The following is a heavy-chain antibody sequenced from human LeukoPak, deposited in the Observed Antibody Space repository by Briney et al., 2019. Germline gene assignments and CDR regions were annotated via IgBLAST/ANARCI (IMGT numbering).Heavy chain of an antibody. V-gene: IGHV1-8*02. CDR1: GGTFSSYA. CDR3: ARGRTEQQLVPDY. D-gene: IGHD6-13*01. CDR2: MNPNSGNT. J-gene: IGHJ4*02. Sequence: ASVKVSCKASGGTFSSYAISWVRQAPGQGLEWMGWMNPNSGNTGYAQKFQGRVTMTRNTSISTAYMELSSLRSEDTAVYYCARGRTEQQLVPDYWGQGTLVTVSS.